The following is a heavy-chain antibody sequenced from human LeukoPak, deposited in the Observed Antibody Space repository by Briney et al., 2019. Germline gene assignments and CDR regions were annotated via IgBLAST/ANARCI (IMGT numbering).Heavy chain of an antibody. Sequence: PGGSLRLSCAASGFTFGTHAMTWVRQASGKGLEWVGRIRSKANSYATAYAASVKGRFTISRDDSKNTAYLQMNSLKTEDTAVYYCTRQPAATNDDYWGQGTLVTVSS. J-gene: IGHJ4*02. V-gene: IGHV3-73*01. D-gene: IGHD6-13*01. CDR2: IRSKANSYAT. CDR3: TRQPAATNDDY. CDR1: GFTFGTHA.